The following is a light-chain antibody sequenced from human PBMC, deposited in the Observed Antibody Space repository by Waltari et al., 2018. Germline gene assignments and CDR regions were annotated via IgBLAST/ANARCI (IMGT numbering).Light chain of an antibody. CDR2: WAS. CDR3: QQYYSTPIT. J-gene: IGKJ5*01. V-gene: IGKV4-1*01. CDR1: QSVLYSSNNKNY. Sequence: DIVMTQSPDSLAVSLGERATINCKSSQSVLYSSNNKNYLAWYQQKPGQTPNLLIFWASTRESGVPDRFNGSGSGTDFTLTISSLQAEDVAVYYCQQYYSTPITFGQGTRLEI.